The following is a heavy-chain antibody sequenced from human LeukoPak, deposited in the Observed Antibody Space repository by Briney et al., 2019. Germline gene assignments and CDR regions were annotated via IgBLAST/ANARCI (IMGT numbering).Heavy chain of an antibody. J-gene: IGHJ4*02. CDR1: GGSISSGNSY. CDR2: IYTSGST. D-gene: IGHD6-6*01. V-gene: IGHV4-61*02. Sequence: SETLSLTCTVSGGSISSGNSYWNWIRQPAGKGLEWIGRIYTSGSTYYNPSLKSRVTMSVDTSKNQFSLELTSVTAADTAVYYCARGMLRQLVYYWGQGTLVTVSS. CDR3: ARGMLRQLVYY.